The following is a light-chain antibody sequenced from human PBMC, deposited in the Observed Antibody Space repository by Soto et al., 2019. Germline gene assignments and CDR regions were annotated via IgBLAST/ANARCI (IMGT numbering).Light chain of an antibody. Sequence: QSAVAQPASVSGSPGQAITISFTGTSGDIGSYNRVSWYQQHPGKAPKLILYEVTDRPSEVSNRFSGSKSGNTASLTISGLQAEDEAEYYCSSYTNINTSACIFGTGTKVTVL. CDR2: EVT. CDR1: SGDIGSYNR. V-gene: IGLV2-14*01. J-gene: IGLJ1*01. CDR3: SSYTNINTSACI.